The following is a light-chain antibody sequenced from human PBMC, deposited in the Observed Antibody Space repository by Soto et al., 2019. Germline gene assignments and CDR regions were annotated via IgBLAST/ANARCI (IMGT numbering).Light chain of an antibody. J-gene: IGLJ3*02. CDR1: SSNIGSSY. CDR3: AAWDDSLSGRV. Sequence: QSVLTQPPSASGTPGQRVTISCSGSSSNIGSSYVYWYQQLPGTAPKLLIYRTDQRPSGVPDRFSGSKSGTSASLAISGLRSEDEADYYCAAWDDSLSGRVFGGGTTLTLL. CDR2: RTD. V-gene: IGLV1-47*01.